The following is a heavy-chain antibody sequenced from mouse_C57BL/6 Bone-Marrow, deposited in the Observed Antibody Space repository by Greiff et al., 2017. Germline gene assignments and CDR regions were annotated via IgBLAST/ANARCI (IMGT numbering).Heavy chain of an antibody. CDR2: INPSSGYT. Sequence: QVQLQQSGAELARPGASVKMSCKASGYTFTSYTMNWVKQRPGQGLEWIGYINPSSGYTKYNQKFKDKATLTADKSSSTAYMQLSSLTSEDSAVYDCARGGVISTVVAPYWYFDVWGTGTTVTVSS. D-gene: IGHD1-1*01. CDR1: GYTFTSYT. CDR3: ARGGVISTVVAPYWYFDV. J-gene: IGHJ1*03. V-gene: IGHV1-4*01.